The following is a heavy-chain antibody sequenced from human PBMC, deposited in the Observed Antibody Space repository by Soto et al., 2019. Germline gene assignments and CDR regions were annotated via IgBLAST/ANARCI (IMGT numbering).Heavy chain of an antibody. CDR1: GFTFSSYS. CDR2: ISSSSSYI. V-gene: IGHV3-21*01. CDR3: ARVARITGTTGNYGMDV. J-gene: IGHJ6*02. D-gene: IGHD1-7*01. Sequence: GGSLRLSCAASGFTFSSYSMNWVRQAPGKGLEWVSSISSSSSYIYYADSVKGRFTISRDNAKNSLYLQMNSLRAEDTAVYYCARVARITGTTGNYGMDVWGQGTTVTVSS.